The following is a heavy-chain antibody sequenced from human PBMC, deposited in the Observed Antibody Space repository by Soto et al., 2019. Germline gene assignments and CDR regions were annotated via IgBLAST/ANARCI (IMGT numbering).Heavy chain of an antibody. CDR2: IYYSGST. CDR3: AREPLTGTTLHFDY. Sequence: QVQLQESGPGLVKPSQTLSLTCTVSGGSISSGDYYWSWIRQPPGKGLEWIGYIYYSGSTYYNPSLKSRVTIAVDTSKTQFALKLSSVTAADTAVYYCAREPLTGTTLHFDYWGQGTLVTVSS. J-gene: IGHJ4*02. V-gene: IGHV4-30-4*01. CDR1: GGSISSGDYY. D-gene: IGHD1-7*01.